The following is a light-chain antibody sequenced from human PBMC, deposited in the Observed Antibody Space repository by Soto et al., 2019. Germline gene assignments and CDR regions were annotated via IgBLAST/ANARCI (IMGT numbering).Light chain of an antibody. J-gene: IGKJ2*01. CDR1: QGISNY. CDR2: AAS. Sequence: DVQMTQSPSSLSVSVGDRLAITCRASQGISNYLAWYQRKPGKVPKLLIFAASTLQSGVPSRFSGSGSGTDFTLTISSLQPEDVATYYCQKYNRAPYTFGQGTKLEIK. V-gene: IGKV1-27*01. CDR3: QKYNRAPYT.